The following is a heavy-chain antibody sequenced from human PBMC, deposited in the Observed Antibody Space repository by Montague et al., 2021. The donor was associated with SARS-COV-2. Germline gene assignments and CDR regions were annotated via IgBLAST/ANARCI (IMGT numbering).Heavy chain of an antibody. Sequence: SETLSLTCTVSGGSISSYYWSWIRQPPGEGLEWIGSIYHSGSTYYNPSLKSRVTISVDTSKNQFSLKLSSVTAADTAVYYCARSQDCSTTSCHFDYWGQGTLVTVSS. CDR3: ARSQDCSTTSCHFDY. CDR2: IYHSGST. D-gene: IGHD2-2*01. CDR1: GGSISSYY. J-gene: IGHJ4*02. V-gene: IGHV4-59*08.